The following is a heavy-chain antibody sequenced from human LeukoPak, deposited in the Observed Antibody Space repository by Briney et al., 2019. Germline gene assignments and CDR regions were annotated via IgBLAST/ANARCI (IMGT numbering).Heavy chain of an antibody. J-gene: IGHJ4*02. CDR2: INHSGST. CDR1: GGSFSGYY. Sequence: TSETLSLTCAVYGGSFSGYYWSWIRQPPGKGLEWIGEINHSGSTNYNPSLKSRVTISVDTSKNQFSLKLSFVTAADTAVYYCARGRRYSSSWYGVLDYWGQGTLVTVSS. D-gene: IGHD6-13*01. V-gene: IGHV4-34*01. CDR3: ARGRRYSSSWYGVLDY.